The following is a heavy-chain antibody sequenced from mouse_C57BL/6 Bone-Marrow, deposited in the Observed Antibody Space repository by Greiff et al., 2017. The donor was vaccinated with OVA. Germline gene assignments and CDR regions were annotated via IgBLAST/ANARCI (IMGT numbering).Heavy chain of an antibody. V-gene: IGHV1-81*01. J-gene: IGHJ3*01. CDR1: GYTFTSYG. CDR2: IYPRSGNT. CDR3: AAIYYYGGSRFAY. D-gene: IGHD1-1*02. Sequence: QVQLKQSGAELVRPGASVKLSCKASGYTFTSYGISWVKQRTGQGLEWIGEIYPRSGNTNYNENFKGKATLTADKSSSTVYMELRSLPSDDSAVYFCAAIYYYGGSRFAYWGQGTLVTVSA.